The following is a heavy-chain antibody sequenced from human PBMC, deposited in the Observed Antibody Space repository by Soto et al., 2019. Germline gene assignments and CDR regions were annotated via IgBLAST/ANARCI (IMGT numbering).Heavy chain of an antibody. CDR3: TRSYSGRDY. D-gene: IGHD2-15*01. V-gene: IGHV3-73*01. CDR2: IRSKANSHAT. CDR1: GFTFSGSA. J-gene: IGHJ4*02. Sequence: GGSLRLSCAASGFTFSGSAMHWVRQASGKGLEWVGRIRSKANSHATAYAASVKGRFTISRDDSKNTAYLQMNSLKTEDTAVYYCTRSYSGRDYWGQGTLVTVSS.